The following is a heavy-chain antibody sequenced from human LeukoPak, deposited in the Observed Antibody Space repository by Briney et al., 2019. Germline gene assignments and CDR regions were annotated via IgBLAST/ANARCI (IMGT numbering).Heavy chain of an antibody. Sequence: GGSLRLSCAASGFTFSSSWMSWVRQAPGKWMEWVANIKQDGSEKYYVDSVKCRFTISRDNAKNSLYLQMNSLRAEDTAVYYCARARLSYSSGYLYYFDYWGQGTLVTVSS. D-gene: IGHD6-19*01. CDR1: GFTFSSSW. CDR3: ARARLSYSSGYLYYFDY. CDR2: IKQDGSEK. J-gene: IGHJ4*02. V-gene: IGHV3-7*03.